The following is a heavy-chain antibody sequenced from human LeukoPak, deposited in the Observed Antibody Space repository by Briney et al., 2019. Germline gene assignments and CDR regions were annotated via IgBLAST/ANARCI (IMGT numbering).Heavy chain of an antibody. D-gene: IGHD3-3*01. CDR3: ARGPDYDFWSGYPMENWFDP. Sequence: ASVKVSCKASGYTFTGYYMHWVRQAPGQGLEWMGWINPNSGGTNYAQKFQGRVTMTRDTSISTAYMELSRLRSDDTAVYYCARGPDYDFWSGYPMENWFDPWGQGTLVTVSS. J-gene: IGHJ5*02. V-gene: IGHV1-2*02. CDR1: GYTFTGYY. CDR2: INPNSGGT.